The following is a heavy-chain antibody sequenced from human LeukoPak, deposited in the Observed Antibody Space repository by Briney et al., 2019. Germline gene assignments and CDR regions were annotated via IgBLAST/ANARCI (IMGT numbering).Heavy chain of an antibody. D-gene: IGHD6-6*01. CDR2: IKQDGSEK. CDR3: ARERSSSSSFFDY. V-gene: IGHV3-7*01. J-gene: IGHJ4*02. Sequence: GESLRLSCAASGFTFSSYWMSWVRQAPGKGLEWVANIKQDGSEKYYVDSVKGRFTISRDNAKNSLYLQMNSLRAEDTAVYYRARERSSSSSFFDYWGQGTLVTVSS. CDR1: GFTFSSYW.